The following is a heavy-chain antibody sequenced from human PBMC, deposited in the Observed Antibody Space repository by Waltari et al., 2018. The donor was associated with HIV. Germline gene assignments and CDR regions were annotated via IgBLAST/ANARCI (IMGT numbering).Heavy chain of an antibody. V-gene: IGHV4-39*01. CDR3: TSGGVGSTEDFYYGMDV. D-gene: IGHD3-16*01. CDR2: IYYSGGT. J-gene: IGHJ6*02. CDR1: GGSISRRNYY. Sequence: QLHLQQSGPGLVNPSETLSLSCTVSGGSISRRNYYWGWIRQPPGMGLEWIGSIYYSGGTNYNPAIKRLGTVPVDTSRHQCSLKLYSVTAADTAVYYCTSGGVGSTEDFYYGMDVWGQGTTVTVSS.